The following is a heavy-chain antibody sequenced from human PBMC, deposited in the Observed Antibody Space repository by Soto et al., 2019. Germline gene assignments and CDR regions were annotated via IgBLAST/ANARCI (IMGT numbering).Heavy chain of an antibody. J-gene: IGHJ5*02. CDR1: GDSVTSHY. D-gene: IGHD2-15*01. CDR3: TRDQLEGFCTGGSCYSYGWFDP. Sequence: SETLSLTCSFSGDSVTSHYLTWIRRSPEKGLEWIGYMHYTGFSNYNPSLKSRLTISVDTSKNQFSLTLTSVTVADTAVYYCTRDQLEGFCTGGSCYSYGWFDPWGQGTLVTVSS. V-gene: IGHV4-59*02. CDR2: MHYTGFS.